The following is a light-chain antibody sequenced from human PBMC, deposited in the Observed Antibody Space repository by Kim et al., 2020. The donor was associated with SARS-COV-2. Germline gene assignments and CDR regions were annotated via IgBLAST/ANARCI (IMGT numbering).Light chain of an antibody. J-gene: IGLJ1*01. CDR2: DTT. CDR1: SSTIGAGYD. V-gene: IGLV1-40*01. CDR3: QSYDNSLTGYV. Sequence: GFTISCTGSSSTIGAGYDVHWYQQLPGTAPKVLIFDTTDRPSGVPDRFSGSKSGTSASLAITGLQPEDEADYYCQSYDNSLTGYVFGTGTKVTVL.